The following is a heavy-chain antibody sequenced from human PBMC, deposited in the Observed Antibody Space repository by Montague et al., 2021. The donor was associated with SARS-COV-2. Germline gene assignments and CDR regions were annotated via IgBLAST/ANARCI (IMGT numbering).Heavy chain of an antibody. CDR3: ARTLHDILTGYYSFDY. D-gene: IGHD3-9*01. CDR2: IDWDDDK. CDR1: GFSLSTSGMC. Sequence: PALGKPTQTLTLTCTFSGFSLSTSGMCVSWIRQPPGKALEWLALIDWDDDKYYSTSLKTRPTISKDTSKNQVVLTMTNMDPVDTATYYCARTLHDILTGYYSFDYWGQGTLVTVSS. J-gene: IGHJ4*02. V-gene: IGHV2-70*01.